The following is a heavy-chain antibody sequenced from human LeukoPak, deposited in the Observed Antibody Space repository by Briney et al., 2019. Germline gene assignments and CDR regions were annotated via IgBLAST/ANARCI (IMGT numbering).Heavy chain of an antibody. CDR2: INHSGST. V-gene: IGHV4-34*01. CDR1: GGSFSGYY. D-gene: IGHD3-9*01. Sequence: SETLSLTCAVYGGSFSGYYWSWIRQPPGKGLEWIGEINHSGSTNYNPSLKSRVTISVDTSKNQFSLKLSSVTAADTAVYYCARGGLRYFDWLFSFDYWGQGTLVIVSS. J-gene: IGHJ4*02. CDR3: ARGGLRYFDWLFSFDY.